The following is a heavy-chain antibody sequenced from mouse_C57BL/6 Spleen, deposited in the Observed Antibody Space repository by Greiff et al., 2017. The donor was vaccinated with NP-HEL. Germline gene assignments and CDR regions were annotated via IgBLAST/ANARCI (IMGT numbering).Heavy chain of an antibody. CDR1: GYAFSSSW. CDR3: AREGITTVVVKDWYFDV. D-gene: IGHD1-1*01. CDR2: IYPGDGDT. J-gene: IGHJ1*03. Sequence: VQLQQSGPELVKPGASVKISCKASGYAFSSSWMNWVKQRPGKGLEWIGRIYPGDGDTNYNGKFKGKATLTADKSSSTAYMQLSSLTSEDSAVYFCAREGITTVVVKDWYFDVWGTGTTVTVSS. V-gene: IGHV1-82*01.